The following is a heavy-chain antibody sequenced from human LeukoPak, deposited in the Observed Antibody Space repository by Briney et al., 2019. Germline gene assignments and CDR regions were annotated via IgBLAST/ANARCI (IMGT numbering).Heavy chain of an antibody. CDR3: ATSVGTTGTT. D-gene: IGHD1-1*01. CDR2: IYYTGTT. Sequence: SETLSLTCTVSAGSISSYYWNWLRQSPGKGLEWIGYIYYTGTTKYNPSLTSRVTISIDTSKNQFSLKLRSVTAADTAVYYCATSVGTTGTTWGQGTLVIVSS. V-gene: IGHV4-59*08. CDR1: AGSISSYY. J-gene: IGHJ4*02.